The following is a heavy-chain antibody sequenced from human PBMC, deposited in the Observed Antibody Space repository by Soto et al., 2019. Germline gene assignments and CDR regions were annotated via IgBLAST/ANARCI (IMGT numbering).Heavy chain of an antibody. D-gene: IGHD5-12*01. CDR1: GFTVSSNY. CDR2: IYSGGST. Sequence: GGSLRLSCAASGFTVSSNYMSWVRQAPGKGLEWVSVIYSGGSTYYADSVKGRFTISRDNSKNTLYLQMNSLRAEDTAVYYCARDRGGYDDYYYYGMDVWGQGTTVTVS. CDR3: ARDRGGYDDYYYYGMDV. J-gene: IGHJ6*02. V-gene: IGHV3-53*01.